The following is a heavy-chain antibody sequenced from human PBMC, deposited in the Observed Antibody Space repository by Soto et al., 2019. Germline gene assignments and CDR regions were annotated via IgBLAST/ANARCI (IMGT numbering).Heavy chain of an antibody. Sequence: ASVKVSCKASGYTFTGYYMHWVRQAPGQGLEWMGWINPNSGGTNYAQKFQDRVTMTRDTSISTAYMELSRLRSDDTAVYYCAINMAAPGAFDIWGQGTMVTVSS. CDR3: AINMAAPGAFDI. CDR2: INPNSGGT. CDR1: GYTFTGYY. V-gene: IGHV1-2*02. J-gene: IGHJ3*02. D-gene: IGHD6-13*01.